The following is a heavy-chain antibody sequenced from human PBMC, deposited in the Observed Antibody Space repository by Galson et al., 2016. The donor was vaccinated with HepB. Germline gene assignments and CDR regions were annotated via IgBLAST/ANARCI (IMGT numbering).Heavy chain of an antibody. D-gene: IGHD3-10*01. CDR2: IWFDGSDK. CDR3: VKERRGYYGQN. CDR1: GYNFREYA. V-gene: IGHV3-30-3*01. Sequence: SLRLSCAGSGYNFREYAMHWVRQAPGKGLEWMSLIWFDGSDKYYADSVRGRFTTSRDNSRNTLYLEMSNLRAEDTAVYYCVKERRGYYGQNWGQGTLVTVSS. J-gene: IGHJ4*02.